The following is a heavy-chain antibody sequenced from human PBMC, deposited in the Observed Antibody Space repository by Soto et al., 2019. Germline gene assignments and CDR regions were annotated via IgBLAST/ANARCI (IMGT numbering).Heavy chain of an antibody. V-gene: IGHV1-69*13. Sequence: SVKVSCKASGGTFSSYAISWVRQAPGQGLEWMGGIIPIFGTANYAQKFQGRVTITADESTSTAYMELSSLRSEDTAVYYCARVARGYYYGMDVWGQGTTVTVSS. D-gene: IGHD3-10*01. CDR2: IIPIFGTA. J-gene: IGHJ6*02. CDR3: ARVARGYYYGMDV. CDR1: GGTFSSYA.